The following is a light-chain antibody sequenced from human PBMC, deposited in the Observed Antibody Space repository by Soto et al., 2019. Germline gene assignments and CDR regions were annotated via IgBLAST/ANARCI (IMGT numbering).Light chain of an antibody. J-gene: IGKJ1*01. CDR1: QSVSTY. Sequence: ETVLTQSPATLSLSPGESATLSCRASQSVSTYLAWYQQKPGQAPRLLIYDASNRVTGIPARFRGSGSGTEFTLTISSLQSEDFAIYYCQQYNNWPRTFGQGTKVDIK. V-gene: IGKV3-11*01. CDR3: QQYNNWPRT. CDR2: DAS.